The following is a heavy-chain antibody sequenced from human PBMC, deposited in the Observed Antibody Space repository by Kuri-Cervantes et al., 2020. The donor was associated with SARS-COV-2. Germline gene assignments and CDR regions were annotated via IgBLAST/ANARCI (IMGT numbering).Heavy chain of an antibody. CDR3: AKEGTNGVPCFDY. Sequence: GGSLRLSCAASGFTFSSYAMHWVRQAPGKGLEWVAVISYDGSNKYYADSVKGRFTISRDNSKNTLYLQMNSLRAEDTAVYYCAKEGTNGVPCFDYWGQGTLVTVSS. CDR1: GFTFSSYA. J-gene: IGHJ4*02. D-gene: IGHD2-8*01. V-gene: IGHV3-30-3*01. CDR2: ISYDGSNK.